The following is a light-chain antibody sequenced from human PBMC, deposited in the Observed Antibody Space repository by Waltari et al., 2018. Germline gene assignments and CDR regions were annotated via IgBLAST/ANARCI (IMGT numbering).Light chain of an antibody. CDR2: GAS. J-gene: IGKJ1*01. Sequence: IVLTQSPGTLSLSPGDRATLSCRASQSVANNFLAWYQLKPGQAPRLLIFGASSRATGIPDRFSGSGSGTDFTLTISRLEPEDFAVYYCQQYGGSPTWTFGQGTKVEIK. CDR3: QQYGGSPTWT. V-gene: IGKV3-20*01. CDR1: QSVANNF.